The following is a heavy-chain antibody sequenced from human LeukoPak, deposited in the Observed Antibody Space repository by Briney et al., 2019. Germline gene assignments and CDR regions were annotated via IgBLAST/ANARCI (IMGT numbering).Heavy chain of an antibody. CDR1: GGSISSYY. V-gene: IGHV4-4*07. CDR3: ARVNSNHDAFDI. Sequence: SETLTLTCTVSGGSISSYYWSWIRQPAGKGLEWIGRIYTSGSTNYNPSLKSRVTMSVDTSKNQFSLKLSSVTAADTAVYYCARVNSNHDAFDIWGQGTMVTVSS. CDR2: IYTSGST. J-gene: IGHJ3*02.